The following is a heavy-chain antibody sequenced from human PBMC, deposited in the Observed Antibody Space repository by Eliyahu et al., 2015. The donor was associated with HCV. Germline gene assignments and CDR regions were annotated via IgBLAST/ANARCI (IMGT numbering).Heavy chain of an antibody. CDR2: IVPILSTT. D-gene: IGHD2-2*01. Sequence: QVQLVQSGAGVKKPGSSVKVSCKTSGATFDTYAXSWVRQAPRHGLEWMGRIVPILSTTQYAQNFQGRVSFTAEESTSTAYMELSSLISDDTAIYFCARHNANDFPAFWGQGTLVTVSS. CDR1: GATFDTYA. CDR3: ARHNANDFPAF. J-gene: IGHJ4*02. V-gene: IGHV1-69*11.